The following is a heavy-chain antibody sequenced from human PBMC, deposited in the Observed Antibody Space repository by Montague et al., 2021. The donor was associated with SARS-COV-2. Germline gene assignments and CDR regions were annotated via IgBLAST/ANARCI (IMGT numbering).Heavy chain of an antibody. V-gene: IGHV3-53*01. CDR2: IYSGDTA. D-gene: IGHD5-18*01. CDR1: GFSVSSKY. J-gene: IGHJ3*01. Sequence: SLRLSCAASGFSVSSKYMTWVRQPPGKGLEWVSTIYSGDTAYYADSVQGRFTICRDHSKNTVFLQMNSLRAEDTALYYCATFYVDTVSVTNAFDLWGQGTLVTVSS. CDR3: ATFYVDTVSVTNAFDL.